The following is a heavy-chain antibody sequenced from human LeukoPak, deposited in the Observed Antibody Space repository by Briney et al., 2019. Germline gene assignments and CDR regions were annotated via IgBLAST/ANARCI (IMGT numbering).Heavy chain of an antibody. J-gene: IGHJ6*02. Sequence: ASVKVSCKASGYTFAHFGITWVRQAPGQGLEWMGWISAYNGNTNYAQKFQGRVTMTTDTSTSTAYMELRSLRSDDTAVYYCARDPPAVAAVTRDVWGQGTTVTVSS. V-gene: IGHV1-18*01. CDR2: ISAYNGNT. CDR3: ARDPPAVAAVTRDV. CDR1: GYTFAHFG. D-gene: IGHD6-13*01.